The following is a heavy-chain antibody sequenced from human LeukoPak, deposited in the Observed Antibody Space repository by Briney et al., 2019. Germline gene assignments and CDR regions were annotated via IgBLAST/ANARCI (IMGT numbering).Heavy chain of an antibody. J-gene: IGHJ4*02. V-gene: IGHV1-2*02. D-gene: IGHD1-26*01. Sequence: ASVKVSCKASGYTFTGYYMHWVRQAPGQGIEWMGWINPNSGGTNYAQKFQGRVTMTRDTSISTAYMELSRLRSDDTAVYYCARSSRLVGATPDYWGQGTLVTVSS. CDR3: ARSSRLVGATPDY. CDR1: GYTFTGYY. CDR2: INPNSGGT.